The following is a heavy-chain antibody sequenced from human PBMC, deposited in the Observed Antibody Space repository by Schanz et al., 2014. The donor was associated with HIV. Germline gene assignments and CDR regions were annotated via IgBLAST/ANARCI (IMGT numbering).Heavy chain of an antibody. Sequence: VQLVESGGGLVKPGGSLSLSCVASGFNFGDHYMTWIRQAPGKGLEWVAHISGPGSAMSYADSVKGRFTISRDNAKNSLNLQLKSLRAEDTAVYYCARGITGNSYAFDYWGQGALVSVSS. J-gene: IGHJ4*02. D-gene: IGHD5-18*01. CDR3: ARGITGNSYAFDY. CDR1: GFNFGDHY. CDR2: ISGPGSAM. V-gene: IGHV3-11*01.